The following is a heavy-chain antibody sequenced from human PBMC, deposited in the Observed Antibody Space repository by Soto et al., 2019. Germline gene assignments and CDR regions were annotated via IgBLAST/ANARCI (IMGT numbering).Heavy chain of an antibody. D-gene: IGHD1-26*01. CDR1: GFTFSSYA. V-gene: IGHV3-23*01. CDR2: ISGSGGGT. Sequence: EVQLLESGGGFVQPGGSLRLSCEASGFTFSSYAMTWVRQAPGKGLEWGSTISGSGGGTYYADSVKGRFTISRDNSKNRLYLQMNSLRAEDTAVYSCAKVADVRSGNYLAYWGLGTLVTVSS. J-gene: IGHJ4*02. CDR3: AKVADVRSGNYLAY.